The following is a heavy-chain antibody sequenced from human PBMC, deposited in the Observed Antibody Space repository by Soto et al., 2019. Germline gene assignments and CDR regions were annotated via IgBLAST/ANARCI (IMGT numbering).Heavy chain of an antibody. D-gene: IGHD6-19*01. V-gene: IGHV1-2*04. Sequence: ASVKVSCKASGYTFTGYYMHWVRQAPGQGLEWMGWINPNSGGTNYAQKFQGWVTMTRDTSISTAYMELSRLRSDDTAVYYCAREQTLIAVAAAGSSDYWGQGTLVTLSS. CDR2: INPNSGGT. CDR3: AREQTLIAVAAAGSSDY. CDR1: GYTFTGYY. J-gene: IGHJ4*02.